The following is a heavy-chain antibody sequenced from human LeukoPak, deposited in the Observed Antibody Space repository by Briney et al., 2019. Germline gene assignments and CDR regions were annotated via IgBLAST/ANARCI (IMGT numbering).Heavy chain of an antibody. J-gene: IGHJ4*02. D-gene: IGHD2-21*01. CDR3: AGYVVVIDY. Sequence: PSETLSLTCAVSGYSISSGYYWGWIRPPPGKGLEWIGSIYHSGSTYYNPSLKSRVTISVDTSKNQFSLKLGSVTAADTAVYYCAGYVVVIDYWGQGTLVTVSS. CDR1: GYSISSGYY. V-gene: IGHV4-38-2*01. CDR2: IYHSGST.